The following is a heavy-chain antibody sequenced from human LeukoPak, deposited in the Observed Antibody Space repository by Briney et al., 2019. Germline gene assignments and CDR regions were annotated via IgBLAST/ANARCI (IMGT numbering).Heavy chain of an antibody. CDR3: ARDKGATN. J-gene: IGHJ4*02. V-gene: IGHV4-59*01. CDR2: IYYSGST. D-gene: IGHD1-26*01. Sequence: SETLPLTCTVSGGSISSYYWSWIRQPPGKGLEWIGYIYYSGSTNYNPSLKSRVTISVDTSKNQFSLKLSSVTAADTAVYYCARDKGATNWGQGTLVTVSS. CDR1: GGSISSYY.